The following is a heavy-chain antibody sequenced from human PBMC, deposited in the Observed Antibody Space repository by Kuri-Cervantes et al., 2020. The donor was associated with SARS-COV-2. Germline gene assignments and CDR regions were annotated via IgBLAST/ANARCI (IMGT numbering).Heavy chain of an antibody. D-gene: IGHD3-3*01. Sequence: GGSLRLSCAASGFTFSSYAMSWVRQAPGKGLECVSVLYIGGSTYYADSVKGRFTISRDDSKNTLYLQMNSLRAEDTAVYYCARVEFWNGYFDYWGQGTLVTVSS. V-gene: IGHV3-66*02. CDR3: ARVEFWNGYFDY. J-gene: IGHJ4*02. CDR2: LYIGGST. CDR1: GFTFSSYA.